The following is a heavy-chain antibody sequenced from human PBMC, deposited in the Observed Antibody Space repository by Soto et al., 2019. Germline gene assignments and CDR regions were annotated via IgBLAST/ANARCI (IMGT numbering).Heavy chain of an antibody. CDR2: IIPILGIA. CDR1: GGTFSSYT. CDR3: ATEYLSDPDSEVYFQH. Sequence: SVQVSCKASGGTFSSYTISWVRQAPGQGLEWMGRIIPILGIANYAQKFQGRVTITADKSTSTAYMELSSLRSEDTAVYYCATEYLSDPDSEVYFQHWGPGTLVTVSS. J-gene: IGHJ1*01. D-gene: IGHD2-15*01. V-gene: IGHV1-69*04.